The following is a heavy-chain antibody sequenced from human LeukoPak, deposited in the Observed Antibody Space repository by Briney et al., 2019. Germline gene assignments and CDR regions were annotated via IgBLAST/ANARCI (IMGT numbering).Heavy chain of an antibody. J-gene: IGHJ3*02. CDR3: ARGYGGNNDAFDI. Sequence: SETLSLTCTVSGGSISSYYWSWIRQPPGKGLEWIGYIYYSGSTNYNPSLKSRVTISVDTSKNQFSLKLSSVTAADTAVYYCARGYGGNNDAFDIWGQGTMVTVSS. V-gene: IGHV4-59*01. CDR1: GGSISSYY. CDR2: IYYSGST. D-gene: IGHD4-23*01.